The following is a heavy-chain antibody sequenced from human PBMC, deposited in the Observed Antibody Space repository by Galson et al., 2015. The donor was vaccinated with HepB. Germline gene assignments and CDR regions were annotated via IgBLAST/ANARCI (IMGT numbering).Heavy chain of an antibody. D-gene: IGHD2-15*01. CDR3: AKDGIMVANNPYHFHY. J-gene: IGHJ4*02. CDR2: ISQSGTYT. V-gene: IGHV3-11*05. CDR1: GFTFSDYY. Sequence: SLRLSCAASGFTFSDYYMSWIRQAPGKGLEWISYISQSGTYTNYADSVKGRFTISRDNAQNSLYLQINSLRAEDTAMYFCAKDGIMVANNPYHFHYWGQGTLVTVSS.